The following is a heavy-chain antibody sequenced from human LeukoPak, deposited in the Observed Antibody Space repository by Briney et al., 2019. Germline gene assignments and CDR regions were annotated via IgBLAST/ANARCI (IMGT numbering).Heavy chain of an antibody. CDR2: IKSKTNGETR. V-gene: IGHV3-15*01. CDR3: TTWTDLYDY. CDR1: GFTLSNAW. J-gene: IGHJ4*02. Sequence: PGGSLRLSCAASGFTLSNAWMNWVRQAPGKGLEWVGLIKSKTNGETRDYAAPVKGRFTISRDDSKNMVYLQMMSLKNEDSALYYCTTWTDLYDYWGQGTLVTVSS. D-gene: IGHD3/OR15-3a*01.